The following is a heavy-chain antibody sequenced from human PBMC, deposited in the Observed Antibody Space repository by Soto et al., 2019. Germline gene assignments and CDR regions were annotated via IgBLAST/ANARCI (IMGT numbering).Heavy chain of an antibody. CDR1: GYTLTNYG. J-gene: IGHJ4*02. Sequence: ASVKVSCKASGYTLTNYGINWVRQAPGQGLEWMGWISAYNGNTNYAQTFQDRVTLTTDTSTSTVYMALRSPRSDDTAVYYCARADKIIAAAAPVYWGQGTLATVSS. V-gene: IGHV1-18*04. CDR2: ISAYNGNT. D-gene: IGHD6-13*01. CDR3: ARADKIIAAAAPVY.